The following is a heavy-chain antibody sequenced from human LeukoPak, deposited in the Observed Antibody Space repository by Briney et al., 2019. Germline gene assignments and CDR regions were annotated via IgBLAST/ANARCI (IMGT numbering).Heavy chain of an antibody. CDR3: ARVGYSSLAFDI. CDR2: INPNSGGT. Sequence: EASVKVSCKASGYTFTGYYMHWVRQAPGQGLVWMGRINPNSGGTNYAQKFQGRVTMTRDTSISTAYMELSRLRSDDTAVYYCARVGYSSLAFDIWGQGTMVTVSS. D-gene: IGHD5-18*01. J-gene: IGHJ3*02. CDR1: GYTFTGYY. V-gene: IGHV1-2*06.